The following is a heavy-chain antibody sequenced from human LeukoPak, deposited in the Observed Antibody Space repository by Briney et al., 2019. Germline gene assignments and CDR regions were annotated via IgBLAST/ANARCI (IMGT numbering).Heavy chain of an antibody. CDR3: AKDICYDSSGTTVCYYYGMDV. V-gene: IGHV3-9*01. CDR1: GFTFDDYA. J-gene: IGHJ6*02. D-gene: IGHD3-22*01. Sequence: GGSLRLSCAASGFTFDDYAMHWVRQAPGKGLEWVSGISWNSGSIGYADSVKGRFTISRDNAKNSLYLQMNSLRAEDTALYYCAKDICYDSSGTTVCYYYGMDVWGQGTTVTVSS. CDR2: ISWNSGSI.